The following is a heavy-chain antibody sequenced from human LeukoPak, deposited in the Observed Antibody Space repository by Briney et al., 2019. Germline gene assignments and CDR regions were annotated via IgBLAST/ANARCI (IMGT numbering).Heavy chain of an antibody. J-gene: IGHJ3*02. CDR2: IYYSGST. Sequence: SETLSLTCTVSGGSISSYYWSWIQQPPGKGLEWIGYIYYSGSTNYNPSLKSRVTISVDTSKNQFSLKLSSVTAADTAVYYCARYDDSSGYYPNDAFDIWGQGTMVTVSS. V-gene: IGHV4-59*01. D-gene: IGHD3-22*01. CDR3: ARYDDSSGYYPNDAFDI. CDR1: GGSISSYY.